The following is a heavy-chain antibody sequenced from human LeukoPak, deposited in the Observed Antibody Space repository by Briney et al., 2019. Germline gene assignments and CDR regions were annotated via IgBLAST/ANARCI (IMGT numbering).Heavy chain of an antibody. V-gene: IGHV4-39*07. CDR2: IYHSGST. D-gene: IGHD5-24*01. CDR3: AREGGGYNTY. J-gene: IGHJ4*02. CDR1: GASITSSGYY. Sequence: PSETLSLTCTVSGASITSSGYYWGWIRQPPGKGLEWIGTIYHSGSTYYNPSLKSRVTISVDTSKNQFSLRLSSVTAADTAVYYCAREGGGYNTYWGQGTLVTVSS.